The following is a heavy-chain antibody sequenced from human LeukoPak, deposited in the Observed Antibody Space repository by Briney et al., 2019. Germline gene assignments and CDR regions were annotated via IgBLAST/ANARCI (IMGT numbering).Heavy chain of an antibody. CDR2: IDHSGST. CDR3: ATGSQLGSYNWFDP. D-gene: IGHD1-1*01. J-gene: IGHJ5*02. Sequence: AETLSLTCAVYGASFSDYYGSWIRQPPGKGLEWLGEIDHSGSTKFHPSLKGRVTISLDTSKNQFSLDLTSVTAADTAVYYCATGSQLGSYNWFDPWGQGTLVTVSS. V-gene: IGHV4-34*01. CDR1: GASFSDYY.